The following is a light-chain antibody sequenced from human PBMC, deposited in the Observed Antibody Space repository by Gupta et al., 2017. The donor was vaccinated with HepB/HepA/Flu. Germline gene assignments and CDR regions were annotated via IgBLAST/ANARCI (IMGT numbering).Light chain of an antibody. J-gene: IGKJ5*01. V-gene: IGKV4-1*01. CDR3: QQEDGSPLT. Sequence: DSVLTQSPDSLAVSLGERPTINCKASQNALYSSTKDLFAWYQQKPGHPPKLLISGASTRECGVPDRFSGSGSGTDFTLTISSRQAEDVAVYYCQQEDGSPLTFGQGTQLEIK. CDR2: GAS. CDR1: QNALYSSTKDL.